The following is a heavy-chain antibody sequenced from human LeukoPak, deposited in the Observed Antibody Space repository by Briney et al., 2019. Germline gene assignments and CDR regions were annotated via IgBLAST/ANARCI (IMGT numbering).Heavy chain of an antibody. Sequence: GASVKVSCKASGGTFSSYAISWVRQAPGQGLEWVGGIIPIFGTANYAQKFQGRVTITADKSTSTAYMELSSLRSEDTAVYYCARQTTMVRGVFDAFDIWGQGTMVTVSS. CDR3: ARQTTMVRGVFDAFDI. CDR1: GGTFSSYA. D-gene: IGHD3-10*01. J-gene: IGHJ3*02. V-gene: IGHV1-69*06. CDR2: IIPIFGTA.